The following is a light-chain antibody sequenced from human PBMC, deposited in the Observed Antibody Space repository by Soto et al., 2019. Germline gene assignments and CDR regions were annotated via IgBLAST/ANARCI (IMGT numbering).Light chain of an antibody. V-gene: IGKV3-11*01. Sequence: EILLTQSPATLSLSPGERATVSCSASQSVSSYLAGYQQKPGQAPRLLISDASNRATGIPARFSGSGSGTDFTLTISSLAPEDFAVYYCQQRSNWPWTFGQGTKVDIK. J-gene: IGKJ1*01. CDR1: QSVSSY. CDR2: DAS. CDR3: QQRSNWPWT.